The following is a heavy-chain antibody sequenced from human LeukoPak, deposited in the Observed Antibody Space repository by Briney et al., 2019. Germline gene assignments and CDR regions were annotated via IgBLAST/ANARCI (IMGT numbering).Heavy chain of an antibody. V-gene: IGHV3-53*01. CDR2: LYSGSDT. Sequence: GGSLTLSCAASGFSVSTNYMNWVRQAPGKGLEWVSILYSGSDTYYSDSVKGRFTISRDDSKNIPFLHMTSLKAEDTAIYYCARVGDHFHWFLDLWGHGTLVGVSS. J-gene: IGHJ2*01. CDR1: GFSVSTNY. D-gene: IGHD2-21*01. CDR3: ARVGDHFHWFLDL.